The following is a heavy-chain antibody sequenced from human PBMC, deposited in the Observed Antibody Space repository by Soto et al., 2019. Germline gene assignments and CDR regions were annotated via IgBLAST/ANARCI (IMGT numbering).Heavy chain of an antibody. CDR3: ARLSRYDSSGYYYDY. Sequence: PSETLSLTCTVSGGSISSGGYYWSWIRQSPGKGLEWIGYIYYSGSTYYNPSLKSLLTISVDTSKNQFSLKLSSVTAADTAVYYCARLSRYDSSGYYYDYWGQGTQVTVSS. CDR2: IYYSGST. CDR1: GGSISSGGYY. J-gene: IGHJ4*02. V-gene: IGHV4-31*01. D-gene: IGHD3-22*01.